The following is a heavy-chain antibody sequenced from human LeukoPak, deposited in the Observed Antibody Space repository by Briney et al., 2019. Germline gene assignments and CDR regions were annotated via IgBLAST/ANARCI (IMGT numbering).Heavy chain of an antibody. CDR3: ARDGRGDTMVRGVRYYYYYMDV. D-gene: IGHD3-10*01. CDR1: GYSISSGYY. CDR2: IYHSGST. J-gene: IGHJ6*03. Sequence: KPSETLSLTCTVSGYSISSGYYWGWIRQPPGKGLEWIGSIYHSGSTYYNPSLKSRVTISVDTSKNQFSLKLSSVTAADTAVYYCARDGRGDTMVRGVRYYYYYMDVWGKGTTVTISS. V-gene: IGHV4-38-2*02.